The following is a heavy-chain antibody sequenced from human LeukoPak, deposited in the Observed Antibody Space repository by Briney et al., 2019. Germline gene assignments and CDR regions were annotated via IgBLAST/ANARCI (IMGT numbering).Heavy chain of an antibody. D-gene: IGHD3-22*01. CDR2: IWYNGSNK. CDR3: ARDVDITRYYCYGMDV. Sequence: GRSLRLSCAASGFTFSSYGMHWVRQAPGKGLEWVAVIWYNGSNKYYVDSGKGRFNISRDNSKNTLYLQMNSLRAEDTAVYYCARDVDITRYYCYGMDVWGQGTTVTLS. J-gene: IGHJ6*02. CDR1: GFTFSSYG. V-gene: IGHV3-33*01.